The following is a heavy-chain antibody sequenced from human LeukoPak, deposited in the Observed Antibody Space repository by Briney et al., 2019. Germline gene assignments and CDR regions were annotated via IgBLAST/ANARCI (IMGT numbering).Heavy chain of an antibody. Sequence: GGSLRLSCAASGFTFSSYAMHWVRQAPGKGLEWVAVISYDGSNKYYADSVKGRFTISRDNSKNTLYLQMNSLRAEDTAVYYCAKDQATAGYYGMDVWGKGTTVTVSS. CDR1: GFTFSSYA. V-gene: IGHV3-30-3*01. CDR2: ISYDGSNK. J-gene: IGHJ6*04. D-gene: IGHD6-25*01. CDR3: AKDQATAGYYGMDV.